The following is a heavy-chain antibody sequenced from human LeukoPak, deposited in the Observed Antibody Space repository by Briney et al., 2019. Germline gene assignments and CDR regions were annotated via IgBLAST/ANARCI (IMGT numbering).Heavy chain of an antibody. CDR2: IGPTGSDR. CDR3: ATETNGRHYDY. V-gene: IGHV3-21*06. Sequence: GGSLRLSCTASGPTFSTSGFNWVRQTPGKGLEWVASIGPTGSDRYHADSIKGRFTISRDNANNFLYLQMNSLRAEDTAVYYCATETNGRHYDYWGQGTLLTVSS. D-gene: IGHD1-14*01. CDR1: GPTFSTSG. J-gene: IGHJ4*02.